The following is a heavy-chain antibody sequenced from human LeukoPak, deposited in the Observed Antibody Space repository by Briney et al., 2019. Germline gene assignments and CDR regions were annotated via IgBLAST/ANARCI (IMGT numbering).Heavy chain of an antibody. CDR1: GASISSDY. J-gene: IGHJ6*03. CDR3: ARHFPYCGGDCPYYYMDV. V-gene: IGHV4-4*09. CDR2: IYSSETT. D-gene: IGHD2-21*02. Sequence: PSETLSLTSSVSGASISSDYWSWIRQPPGKGLEWIGNIYSSETTKYNPSLRSRATISGDTSKNQFSLKLSSVTAADTAVYYCARHFPYCGGDCPYYYMDVWGKGTTVTVSS.